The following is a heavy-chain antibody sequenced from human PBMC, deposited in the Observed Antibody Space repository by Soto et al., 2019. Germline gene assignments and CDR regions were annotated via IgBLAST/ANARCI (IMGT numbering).Heavy chain of an antibody. D-gene: IGHD1-26*01. CDR1: GGTFSTYA. CDR3: ARVRVVGATRLYYHYGLDV. CDR2: VIPIFGTS. Sequence: QVQLVQSGAEVKKPGSSVKVSCKAPGGTFSTYAISWVRQAPGQGLEWMGGVIPIFGTSTYAQNFQGRVTITADESTSTAYMELSRLRSEDTAVYYCARVRVVGATRLYYHYGLDVWGQGTTVTASS. J-gene: IGHJ6*02. V-gene: IGHV1-69*01.